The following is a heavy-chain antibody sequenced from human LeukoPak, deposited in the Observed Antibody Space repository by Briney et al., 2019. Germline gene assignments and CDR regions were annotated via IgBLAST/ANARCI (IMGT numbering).Heavy chain of an antibody. CDR1: GGSISPCY. CDR3: ARDGGGSLYGMDV. V-gene: IGHV4-59*12. CDR2: IHYSGTT. D-gene: IGHD2-15*01. J-gene: IGHJ6*02. Sequence: SETLSLTCTVSGGSISPCYWSWIRQPPGKGLEWIGYIHYSGTTNYNPSLKSRVTMSIDTSNNQFSLKLNSVTAADTAVYYCARDGGGSLYGMDVWGQGTTVAVSS.